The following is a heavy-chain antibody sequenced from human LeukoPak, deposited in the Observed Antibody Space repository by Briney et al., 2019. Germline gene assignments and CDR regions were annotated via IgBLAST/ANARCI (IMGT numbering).Heavy chain of an antibody. CDR2: IYYSGST. V-gene: IGHV4-59*01. J-gene: IGHJ5*02. CDR1: GGSISGYY. CDR3: ARGGYFDWLFFDNWFDP. Sequence: SETLSLTCTVSGGSISGYYWSWIRQPPGKGLEWIGYIYYSGSTNYNPSLKSRVTISVDTSKNQFSLKLSSVTAADTAVYYCARGGYFDWLFFDNWFDPWGQGTLVTVSS. D-gene: IGHD3-9*01.